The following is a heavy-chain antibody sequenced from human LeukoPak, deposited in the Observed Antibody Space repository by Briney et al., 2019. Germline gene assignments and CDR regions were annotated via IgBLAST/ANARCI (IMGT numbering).Heavy chain of an antibody. CDR3: XXXXSYGSVYYYYYMDV. CDR2: INWNGGST. Sequence: GGSLRLSCAASGFTFDDYGMSWVRQAPGKGLEWVSGINWNGGSTGYADSVKCRFTISRDNAKNSLYLQMNSLRAEDTALYYCXXXXSYGSVYYYYYMDVWGKGTTVTVSS. J-gene: IGHJ6*03. CDR1: GFTFDDYG. D-gene: IGHD5-18*01. V-gene: IGHV3-20*04.